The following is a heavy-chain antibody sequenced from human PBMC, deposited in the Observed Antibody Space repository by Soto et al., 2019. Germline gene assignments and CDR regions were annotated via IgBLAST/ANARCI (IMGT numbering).Heavy chain of an antibody. V-gene: IGHV3-23*01. D-gene: IGHD3-16*01. CDR2: IKSDGSST. Sequence: EVQLLESGGDLVQPGGSLRLSCVASGFSFDNYAMSWVRKAPGKGLEWVSAIKSDGSSTYYAASVKGRFIISRDNSKNTLYLQLNSLRAEDTAVYYCAQLGLMTFSHKHYFNHWGRGTLVTVSS. CDR3: AQLGLMTFSHKHYFNH. J-gene: IGHJ4*02. CDR1: GFSFDNYA.